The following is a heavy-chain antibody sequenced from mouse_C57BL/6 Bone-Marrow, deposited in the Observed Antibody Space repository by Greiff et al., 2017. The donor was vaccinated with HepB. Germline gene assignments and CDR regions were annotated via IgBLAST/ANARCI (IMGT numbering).Heavy chain of an antibody. CDR2: IDPSDSYT. CDR1: GYTFTSYW. Sequence: QVQLKQPGAELVMPGASVKLSCKASGYTFTSYWMHWVKQRPGQGLEWIGEIDPSDSYTNYNQKFKGKSTLTVDKSSSTAYMQLSSLTSEDSAVYYCATNYYGSSPAWFAYWGQGTRVTVSA. D-gene: IGHD1-1*01. CDR3: ATNYYGSSPAWFAY. J-gene: IGHJ3*01. V-gene: IGHV1-69*01.